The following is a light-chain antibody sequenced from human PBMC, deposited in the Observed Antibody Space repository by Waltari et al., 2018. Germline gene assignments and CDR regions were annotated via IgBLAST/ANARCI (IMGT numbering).Light chain of an antibody. CDR1: SSNIRTNS. CDR2: TNV. J-gene: IGLJ3*02. Sequence: QSVLTQPPSASGTPGQRVTLSCSGGSSNIRTNSVNWYQQLPGTAPKLLIFTNVHRPAGGPDRVAGSKSGTSASLSISGLQSEDEADYYCAAWDDSLNIWVFGGGTKLTVL. V-gene: IGLV1-44*01. CDR3: AAWDDSLNIWV.